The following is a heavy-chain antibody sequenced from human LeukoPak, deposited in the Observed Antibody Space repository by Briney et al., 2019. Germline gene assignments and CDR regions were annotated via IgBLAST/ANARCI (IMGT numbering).Heavy chain of an antibody. J-gene: IGHJ4*02. CDR3: AREGGVVVAGTFDY. CDR1: GFTFSSYG. CDR2: IQNHGGDK. Sequence: QSGGPLRLSCTASGFTFSSYGMHWVRQAPGKGLEWVSFIQNHGGDKNYADSVKGRFTVSRDNSQNTVYLQMSTLRPEDTAVYYCAREGGVVVAGTFDYWGQGTLVTVSS. D-gene: IGHD6-19*01. V-gene: IGHV3-30*02.